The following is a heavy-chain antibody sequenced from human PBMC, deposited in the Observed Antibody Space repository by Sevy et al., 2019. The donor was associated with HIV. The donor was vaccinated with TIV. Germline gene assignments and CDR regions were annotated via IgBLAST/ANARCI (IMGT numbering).Heavy chain of an antibody. J-gene: IGHJ3*02. V-gene: IGHV6-1*01. CDR2: TYYRSKWYN. CDR3: ARDLTAVQLERGDDPFDI. CDR1: GDSVSSNSAA. Sequence: KQSQTLSLTCAISGDSVSSNSAAWNWIRQSPSRGLEWLGRTYYRSKWYNDYAVSVKSRITINPETSKNQFSLQLNSVTPEDTAVYYCARDLTAVQLERGDDPFDIWGQGTMVTVSS. D-gene: IGHD1-1*01.